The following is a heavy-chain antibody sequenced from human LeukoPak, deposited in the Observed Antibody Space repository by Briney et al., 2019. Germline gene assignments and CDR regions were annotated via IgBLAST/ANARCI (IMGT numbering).Heavy chain of an antibody. CDR2: ISNSATYI. V-gene: IGHV3-21*01. CDR3: VRASIRVDFFDS. D-gene: IGHD2/OR15-2a*01. Sequence: PGGSPRLSCAASGFLFGGHAMMWVRQAPGKGLECVSSISNSATYINYADSVKGRFTISRDNAKNSLFLDLNSLGLEDAAVYYCVRASIRVDFFDSWGQGTLVTVSS. J-gene: IGHJ4*02. CDR1: GFLFGGHA.